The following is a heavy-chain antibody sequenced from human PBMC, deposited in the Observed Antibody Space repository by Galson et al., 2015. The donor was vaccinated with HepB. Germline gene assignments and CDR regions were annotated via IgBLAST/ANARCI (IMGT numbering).Heavy chain of an antibody. CDR1: GFSFGDYG. CDR3: TRDRREEGYSSGLYGDYYYYYGMDV. V-gene: IGHV3-49*04. J-gene: IGHJ6*02. CDR2: IRRKSYGGTT. D-gene: IGHD6-19*01. Sequence: SLRLSCAASGFSFGDYGLSWVRQAPGMGLEWVGFIRRKSYGGTTQYAASVKDRFTVSRDDSKSIAYLQMNSLKTEDTAVYYCTRDRREEGYSSGLYGDYYYYYGMDVWGQGTTVTVSS.